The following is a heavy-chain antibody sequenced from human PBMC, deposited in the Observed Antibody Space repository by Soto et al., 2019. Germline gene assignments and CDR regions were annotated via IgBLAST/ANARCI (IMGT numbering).Heavy chain of an antibody. Sequence: SSLKFSFKVSGSTFTSCAMHWVRQAPGQMLEWMGWINAGNGNTKYSQKFQCRVTITRDTSSSTAYMELSSLRSEDTALYYCARDLLLLGYSYYYGMDVWGQGTTVTVSS. J-gene: IGHJ6*02. CDR1: GSTFTSCA. CDR3: ARDLLLLGYSYYYGMDV. D-gene: IGHD7-27*01. CDR2: INAGNGNT. V-gene: IGHV1-3*01.